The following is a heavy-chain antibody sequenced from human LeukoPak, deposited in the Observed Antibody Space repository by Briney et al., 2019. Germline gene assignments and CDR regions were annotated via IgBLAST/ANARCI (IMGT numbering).Heavy chain of an antibody. Sequence: PGGSLRLFCAASGFTFSSYSMNWVRHAPGGGLEWVSSISSSSSYIYYADSVKGRFTISRDNAKNSMYLQMNSLRAEDTAVYYCARALIAGSGDYWGQGTLVTVSS. D-gene: IGHD6-13*01. CDR2: ISSSSSYI. J-gene: IGHJ4*02. CDR3: ARALIAGSGDY. CDR1: GFTFSSYS. V-gene: IGHV3-21*01.